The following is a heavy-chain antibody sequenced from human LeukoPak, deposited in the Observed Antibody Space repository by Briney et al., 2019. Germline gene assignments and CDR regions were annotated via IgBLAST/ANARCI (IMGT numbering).Heavy chain of an antibody. Sequence: SETLSLTCTVSGGSISSYYWSWIRQPPGKGLEWIGYIYYSGSTNYNPSLKSRVTISVDTSKNQFSLKLSSVTAADTAVYYCARGDYSGWTYYWGQGTLVTVSS. D-gene: IGHD6-19*01. V-gene: IGHV4-59*01. CDR2: IYYSGST. CDR3: ARGDYSGWTYY. CDR1: GGSISSYY. J-gene: IGHJ4*02.